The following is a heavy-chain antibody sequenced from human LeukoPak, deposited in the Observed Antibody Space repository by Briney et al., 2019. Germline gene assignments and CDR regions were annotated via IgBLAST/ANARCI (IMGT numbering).Heavy chain of an antibody. CDR3: ARGRRYAYFDY. Sequence: GGSLRLSCAASGFTFSTYWMSWVRQAPGKGLEWVGNIKKDGSEKYYVDSVKGRFTISRDNAKNSLYLQMNSLRAEDTAVYYCARGRRYAYFDYWGQGTLATVSS. D-gene: IGHD3-9*01. CDR1: GFTFSTYW. V-gene: IGHV3-7*01. CDR2: IKKDGSEK. J-gene: IGHJ4*02.